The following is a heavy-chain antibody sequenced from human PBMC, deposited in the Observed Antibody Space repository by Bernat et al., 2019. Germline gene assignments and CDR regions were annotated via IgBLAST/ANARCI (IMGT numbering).Heavy chain of an antibody. CDR3: ARDGRVAGISWYFDL. CDR2: MSYDGSHE. Sequence: QVQLVESGGGVVQPGGSLRLSCAASGFTFTYAMHWVRQAPGKGLEWVAVMSYDGSHEYYADSVKGRFTISRDNSKNTLYLQMNSLRAEDTAVYYCARDGRVAGISWYFDLWGRGTLVTVSS. D-gene: IGHD6-19*01. V-gene: IGHV3-30*01. CDR1: GFTFTYA. J-gene: IGHJ2*01.